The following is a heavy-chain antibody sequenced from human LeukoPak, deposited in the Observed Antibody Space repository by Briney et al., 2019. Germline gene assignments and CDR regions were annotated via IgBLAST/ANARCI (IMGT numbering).Heavy chain of an antibody. CDR3: ARGRPGYGMDV. CDR2: IGTAGDT. V-gene: IGHV3-13*01. D-gene: IGHD6-25*01. J-gene: IGHJ6*02. CDR1: GFTFSTYD. Sequence: GGSLRLSCAASGFTFSTYDMHWVRQATGKGLEWVSGIGTAGDTYYPGSVKGRFTISRENAKNSLYLQMNSLRAGDTAVYYCARGRPGYGMDVWGQGTTVTVSS.